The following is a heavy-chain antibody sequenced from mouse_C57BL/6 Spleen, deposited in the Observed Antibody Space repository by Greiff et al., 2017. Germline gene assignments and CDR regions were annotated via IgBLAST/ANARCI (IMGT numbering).Heavy chain of an antibody. Sequence: QVQLQQPGAELVKPGASVKLSCKASGYTFTSYWMHWVKPRPGQGLEWIGMIHPNSGSTNYNEKFKSKATLTVDKSSSTAYMQLSSLTSEDSAVYYGARNWDWYFDVWGTGTTVTVSS. CDR1: GYTFTSYW. D-gene: IGHD4-1*01. V-gene: IGHV1-64*01. CDR2: IHPNSGST. CDR3: ARNWDWYFDV. J-gene: IGHJ1*03.